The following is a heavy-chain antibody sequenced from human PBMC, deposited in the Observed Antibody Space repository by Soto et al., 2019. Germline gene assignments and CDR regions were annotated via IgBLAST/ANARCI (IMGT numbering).Heavy chain of an antibody. CDR1: GFTFNSYA. CDR3: AREVVVSRGASYFGY. Sequence: GGSLRLSCAAAGFTFNSYAMHWVRQAPGKGLEYVSAISTNGGSTYYANTVKGRFTISRDNSKNTLYLQMGSLRAEDTAIYYCAREVVVSRGASYFGYWG. D-gene: IGHD2-2*01. J-gene: IGHJ4*03. V-gene: IGHV3-64*01. CDR2: ISTNGGST.